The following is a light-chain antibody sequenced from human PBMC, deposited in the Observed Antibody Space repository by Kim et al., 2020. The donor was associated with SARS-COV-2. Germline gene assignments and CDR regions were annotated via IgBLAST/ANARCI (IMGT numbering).Light chain of an antibody. Sequence: QSVLTQPASVSGSPGQSITISCSGTSSDVGGYNYVSWYQQHPGKAPKLMICDVSNRPSGVSNRFSGSKSGNTASLTISGLQAEDEADYYCSSYTSSFTPVFGGGTQLTVL. J-gene: IGLJ2*01. CDR1: SSDVGGYNY. CDR2: DVS. V-gene: IGLV2-14*03. CDR3: SSYTSSFTPV.